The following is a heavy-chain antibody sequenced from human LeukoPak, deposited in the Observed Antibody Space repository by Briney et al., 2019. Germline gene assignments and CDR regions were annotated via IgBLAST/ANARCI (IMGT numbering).Heavy chain of an antibody. J-gene: IGHJ4*02. V-gene: IGHV3-30*02. CDR2: IQNDGRRK. CDR1: GLSFSTYA. CDR3: AKDFDRNYSLDY. Sequence: PGGSLRLSCAASGLSFSTYAMSWVRQAPGKGLEWLAFIQNDGRRKDYADSVRGRFTISRDSSKNTMYLEMSSLRAEDTAVYYCAKDFDRNYSLDYWGQGTLVTVSS. D-gene: IGHD1-14*01.